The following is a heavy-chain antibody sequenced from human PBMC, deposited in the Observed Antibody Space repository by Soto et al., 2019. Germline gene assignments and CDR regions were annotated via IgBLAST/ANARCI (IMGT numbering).Heavy chain of an antibody. J-gene: IGHJ4*02. CDR1: GASVKTGGYY. V-gene: IGHV4-31*11. CDR2: INYSGTT. Sequence: QVQLQESGPGLVRPSQTLSLTCDVSGASVKTGGYYWTWIRQHPEKGLEWIGYINYSGTTSNQSLKSRAFLSLDMSKNQFSLNLTSVTAADTAVYYCATNRGYDFYYPDSWGQGILVTVSS. CDR3: ATNRGYDFYYPDS. D-gene: IGHD3-3*01.